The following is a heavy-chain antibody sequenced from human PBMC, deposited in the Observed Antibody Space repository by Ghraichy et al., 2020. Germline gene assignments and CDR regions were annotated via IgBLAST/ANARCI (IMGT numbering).Heavy chain of an antibody. J-gene: IGHJ4*02. CDR3: ATGAWWSRDIVATTPLFDY. V-gene: IGHV1-24*01. Sequence: ASVKVSCKVSGYTLTELSMHWVRQAPGKGLEWMGGFDPEEGETIYAQKFQGRVTMTEDTSTDTAYMELSSLRSDDTAVYFCATGAWWSRDIVATTPLFDYWGQGTLVTVSS. D-gene: IGHD5-12*01. CDR2: FDPEEGET. CDR1: GYTLTELS.